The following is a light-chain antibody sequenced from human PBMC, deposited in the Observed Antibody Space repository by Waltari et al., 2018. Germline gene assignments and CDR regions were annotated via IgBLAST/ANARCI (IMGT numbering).Light chain of an antibody. CDR3: SSYTSSSTPRVV. J-gene: IGLJ2*01. CDR2: DVS. V-gene: IGLV2-14*01. CDR1: SSDVGGYNY. Sequence: QSALTQPASVSGSPGQSLTISCTGTSSDVGGYNYVSWYQQHPGKAPKLMIYDVSKRPSGVSNRFSGSKSGNTASLTISGLQAEDEADYYCSSYTSSSTPRVVFGGGTKLTVL.